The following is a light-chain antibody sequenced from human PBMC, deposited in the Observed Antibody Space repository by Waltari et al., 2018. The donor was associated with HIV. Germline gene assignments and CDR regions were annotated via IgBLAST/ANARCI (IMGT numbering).Light chain of an antibody. V-gene: IGKV3-20*01. CDR2: GAS. CDR1: QSVAGNA. Sequence: EIVLTQSPGTLSLSPGERALSCRASQSVAGNALAWYQHKPGQAPRLLIFGASSRVTGIPDRFSGSGSGTDFSLTISRLQPEDFAVYYCQQYGSARRTFGGGTKVESK. J-gene: IGKJ4*01. CDR3: QQYGSARRT.